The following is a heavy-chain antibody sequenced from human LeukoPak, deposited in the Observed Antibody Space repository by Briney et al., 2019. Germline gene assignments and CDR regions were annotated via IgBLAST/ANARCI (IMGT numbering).Heavy chain of an antibody. CDR3: AREDIVVVPAADYYYGMDV. CDR2: IYTSGST. D-gene: IGHD2-2*01. V-gene: IGHV4-4*07. CDR1: GGSISSYY. Sequence: SETLSLTCTVSGGSISSYYWSWIRQPAGKGLEWIGRIYTSGSTNYNPSLKSRVTMSVDTSKNQFSLKLSSVTAADTAVYYCAREDIVVVPAADYYYGMDVWGQGTTVTVSS. J-gene: IGHJ6*02.